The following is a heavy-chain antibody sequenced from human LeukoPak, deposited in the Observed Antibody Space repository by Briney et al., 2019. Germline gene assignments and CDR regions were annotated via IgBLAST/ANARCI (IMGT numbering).Heavy chain of an antibody. CDR2: IYYSGST. CDR1: GGSISSYY. Sequence: SETLSLTCTVSGGSISSYYWSWIRQPPGKGLEWVGYIYYSGSTNYNPSPKSRVTISVDTSKNQFSLKLSSVTAADTAVYYCARGTTVTTLDYWGQGTLVTVSS. D-gene: IGHD4-17*01. J-gene: IGHJ4*02. CDR3: ARGTTVTTLDY. V-gene: IGHV4-59*08.